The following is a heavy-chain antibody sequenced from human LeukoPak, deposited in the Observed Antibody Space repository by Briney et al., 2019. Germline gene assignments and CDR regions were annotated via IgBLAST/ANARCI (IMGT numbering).Heavy chain of an antibody. D-gene: IGHD3-22*01. J-gene: IGHJ4*02. CDR1: GYTFTSSD. CDR2: MNPNSGNT. V-gene: IGHV1-8*01. Sequence: ASVKVSCKAPGYTFTSSDINWVRQATGQGLEWMGWMNPNSGNTGYAQKFQGRVTMTRNTSISTAYMELSSLRSEDTAVYYCARGGVGITMIVVVMDYFDYWGQGTLVTVSS. CDR3: ARGGVGITMIVVVMDYFDY.